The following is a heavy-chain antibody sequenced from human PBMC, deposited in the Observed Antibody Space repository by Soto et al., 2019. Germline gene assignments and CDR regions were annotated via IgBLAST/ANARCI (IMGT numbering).Heavy chain of an antibody. V-gene: IGHV1-69*06. D-gene: IGHD1-1*01. CDR2: IIPIFGTA. CDR1: GSTFSSYA. CDR3: ARVKSGPWKFPDTGRGWFDP. J-gene: IGHJ5*02. Sequence: SVKVSCKASGSTFSSYAISWVRQAPGQGLEWMGGIIPIFGTANYAQKFQGRVTITADKSTSTAYMELSSLRSEDTAVYYCARVKSGPWKFPDTGRGWFDPWGQGTLVTVSS.